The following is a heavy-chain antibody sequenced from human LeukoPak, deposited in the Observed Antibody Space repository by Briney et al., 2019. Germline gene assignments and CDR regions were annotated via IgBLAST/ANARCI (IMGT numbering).Heavy chain of an antibody. V-gene: IGHV3-23*01. J-gene: IGHJ4*02. CDR1: GITFSNYA. CDR3: AGRPTGYSSGYIH. D-gene: IGHD5-18*01. CDR2: ISGSAHKI. Sequence: GGSLRLSCVASGITFSNYAVSWVRQAPEKGLDWVSVISGSAHKIRYADSVKGRFTISRDNSENIVYLQMNNLRVEDTAVYYCAGRPTGYSSGYIHWGQGTLVTVSS.